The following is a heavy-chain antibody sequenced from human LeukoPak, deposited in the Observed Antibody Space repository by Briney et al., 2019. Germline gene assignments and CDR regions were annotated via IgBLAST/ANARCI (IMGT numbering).Heavy chain of an antibody. V-gene: IGHV3-23*01. CDR2: IDVTTGIS. CDR3: AKTGL. Sequence: PGGSLRLSCAASEFTFSSYAMNWVRQAPGKGLEWVSTIDVTTGISYYADSVKGRFTISRDNSKNTLYLQMNSLRAEDTAVYYCAKTGLWGQGTLVTVSS. CDR1: EFTFSSYA. D-gene: IGHD7-27*01. J-gene: IGHJ4*02.